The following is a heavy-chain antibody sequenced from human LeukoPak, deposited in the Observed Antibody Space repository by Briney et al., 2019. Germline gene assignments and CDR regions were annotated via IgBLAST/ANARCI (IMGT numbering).Heavy chain of an antibody. V-gene: IGHV3-74*01. J-gene: IGHJ4*02. CDR1: GFPFSNFG. D-gene: IGHD4-11*01. Sequence: GGSLRLSCAASGFPFSNFGMHWVRQAPGKGLVWVSHMSSDGSSTSYADSVKGRFTISRDTAKNTLYLQMNSLRAEDTAVYYCARDRTVYSNYAFLWGQGTLVTVSS. CDR2: MSSDGSST. CDR3: ARDRTVYSNYAFL.